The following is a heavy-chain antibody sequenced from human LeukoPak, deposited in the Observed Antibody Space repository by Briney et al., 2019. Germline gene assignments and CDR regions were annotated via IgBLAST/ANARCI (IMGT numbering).Heavy chain of an antibody. D-gene: IGHD3-10*01. J-gene: IGHJ1*01. CDR1: GGSISSYY. V-gene: IGHV4-59*08. CDR2: IYYSGST. Sequence: SETLSLTCTVSGGSISSYYWSWIRQPPGKGLEWIGYIYYSGSTNYNPSLKSRVTISVDTSKNQFSLKLSSVTAADTAVYYCARLGSRSTGYFQHWGQGTLVTVSS. CDR3: ARLGSRSTGYFQH.